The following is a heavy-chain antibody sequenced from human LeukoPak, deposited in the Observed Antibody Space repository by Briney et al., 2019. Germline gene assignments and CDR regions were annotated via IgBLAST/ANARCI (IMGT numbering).Heavy chain of an antibody. V-gene: IGHV4-30-4*01. CDR3: ARVCSSTSCYTASGDYYGMDV. CDR1: GGSISSGDYY. Sequence: SQTLSLTCTVSGGSISSGDYYWSWIRQPPGKGLERIGYIYYSGSTYYNPSLKSRVTISVDTSKNQFSLKLSSVTAADTAVYYCARVCSSTSCYTASGDYYGMDVWGQGTTVTVSS. CDR2: IYYSGST. J-gene: IGHJ6*02. D-gene: IGHD2-2*02.